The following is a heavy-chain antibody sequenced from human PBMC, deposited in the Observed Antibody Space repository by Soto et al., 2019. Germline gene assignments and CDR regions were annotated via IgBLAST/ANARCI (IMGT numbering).Heavy chain of an antibody. D-gene: IGHD3-16*01. Sequence: SETLTLTCTVSGASMSSHYWTWLRQSPGKGLEWIGYISYSGSTYYNPSHKSRVTISADTSRNQFSLKLSAVISADTAVYYCARADPDASVGYWGQGTLVTVSS. V-gene: IGHV4-59*11. CDR2: ISYSGST. CDR3: ARADPDASVGY. CDR1: GASMSSHY. J-gene: IGHJ4*02.